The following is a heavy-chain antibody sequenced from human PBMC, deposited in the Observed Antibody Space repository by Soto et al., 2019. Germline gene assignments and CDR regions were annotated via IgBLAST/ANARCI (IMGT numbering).Heavy chain of an antibody. J-gene: IGHJ4*02. CDR1: GGTFSSYA. V-gene: IGHV1-69*13. CDR2: IIPIFGTA. D-gene: IGHD5-18*01. Sequence: ASVKVSCKASGGTFSSYAISWVRQAPGQGLEWMGGIIPIFGTANYAQKFQGRVTITADESTSTAYMELSSLRSEDTAVYYCARGIVDTAMVLDYWGQGTLVTVSS. CDR3: ARGIVDTAMVLDY.